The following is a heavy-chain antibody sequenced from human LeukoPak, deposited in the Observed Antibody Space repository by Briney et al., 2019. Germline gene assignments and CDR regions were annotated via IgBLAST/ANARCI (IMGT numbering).Heavy chain of an antibody. Sequence: SETLSLTCTVSGGSISIYYWSWIRQPPGKGLEWIGYIYYSGSTNYNPSLKSRVTMSIDTSKNQVSLKLNSVTAADTAVYYCAREYGDFDYWGQGTLVTVSS. V-gene: IGHV4-59*12. D-gene: IGHD4-17*01. CDR3: AREYGDFDY. J-gene: IGHJ4*02. CDR1: GGSISIYY. CDR2: IYYSGST.